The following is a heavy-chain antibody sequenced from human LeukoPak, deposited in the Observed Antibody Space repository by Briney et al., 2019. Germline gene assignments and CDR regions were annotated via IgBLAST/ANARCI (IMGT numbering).Heavy chain of an antibody. CDR2: IKSDGSRT. J-gene: IGHJ4*02. Sequence: TGGSLRLSCEASGFTLSSYWMHWVRHAPGKGLVWVSRIKSDGSRTTYADSVKGRFTISRDNAKNTLYLQMNSLRAEDTAVYYCARDPDLSGYSFFDYWGQGTLVTVSS. CDR3: ARDPDLSGYSFFDY. V-gene: IGHV3-74*01. CDR1: GFTLSSYW. D-gene: IGHD3-22*01.